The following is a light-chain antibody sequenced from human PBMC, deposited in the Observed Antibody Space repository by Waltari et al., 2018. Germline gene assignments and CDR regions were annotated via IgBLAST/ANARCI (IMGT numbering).Light chain of an antibody. CDR1: SSNIGNNY. V-gene: IGLV1-51*01. Sequence: QSVLTQPPSLSAAPGQKVTISCSGSSSNIGNNYVSWYQQLPGTAPKLPIYDNNKRPSGIPDRFSGSKSGTSATLGITGLQTGDEADYYCGTWDSSLSAVVFGGGTKLTVL. CDR2: DNN. CDR3: GTWDSSLSAVV. J-gene: IGLJ2*01.